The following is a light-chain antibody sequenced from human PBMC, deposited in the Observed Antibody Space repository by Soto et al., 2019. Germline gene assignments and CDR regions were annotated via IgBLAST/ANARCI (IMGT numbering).Light chain of an antibody. V-gene: IGKV3D-15*01. CDR1: LSVSTN. J-gene: IGKJ5*01. CDR3: QQYKNWHPIT. CDR2: DAS. Sequence: IVIAQSPGTLSVSPGERATLSCRASLSVSTNLAWYQQKPGQAPRLLMHDASSRANGIPARFSGSGSGTDFTLTISSLEPEDFSAYYCQQYKNWHPITFGQGTRLEIK.